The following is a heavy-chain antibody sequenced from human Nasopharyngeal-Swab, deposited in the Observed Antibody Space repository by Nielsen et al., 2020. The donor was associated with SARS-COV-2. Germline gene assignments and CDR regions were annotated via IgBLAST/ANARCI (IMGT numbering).Heavy chain of an antibody. CDR1: GFSFSTYS. J-gene: IGHJ2*01. D-gene: IGHD6-13*01. CDR2: ISPTITYI. V-gene: IGHV3-21*01. CDR3: ARDLLSSWRAIGNWYFDL. Sequence: GGSLRLSCAAPGFSFSTYSMNWVRQAPGKGLEWVSSISPTITYIYYADSVKGRFTISRDNTRNSLYLQMNSLTAEDTAAYYCARDLLSSWRAIGNWYFDLWGRGTLVTVSS.